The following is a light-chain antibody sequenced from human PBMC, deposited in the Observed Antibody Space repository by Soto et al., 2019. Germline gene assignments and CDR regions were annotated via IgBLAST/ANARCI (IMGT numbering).Light chain of an antibody. J-gene: IGKJ4*01. V-gene: IGKV3-20*01. CDR3: QQYGSVLT. CDR1: QSVSSSY. Sequence: EIVLTQSPGTLSLSPGERATLSCRASQSVSSSYLAWYQPTPGQAPRLLIYGASSRATGIPDRFSGSGSGTDFALTISRLETEDFAVYYCQQYGSVLTFGGGTKVESK. CDR2: GAS.